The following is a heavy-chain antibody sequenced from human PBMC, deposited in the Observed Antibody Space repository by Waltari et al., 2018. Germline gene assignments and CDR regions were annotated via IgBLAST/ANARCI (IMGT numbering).Heavy chain of an antibody. CDR3: GTLEAVAS. CDR1: GFDFSPYW. J-gene: IGHJ5*02. Sequence: EVQVVESGGDLVQPGGSLRLSCTASGFDFSPYWMHWVRQVPGKGLVWVSGVNADGSSTTYADPVRGRFTISRDNARSTVHLQMSSLIAEDTAVYYCGTLEAVASWGQGTLVTFSS. CDR2: VNADGSST. V-gene: IGHV3-74*03.